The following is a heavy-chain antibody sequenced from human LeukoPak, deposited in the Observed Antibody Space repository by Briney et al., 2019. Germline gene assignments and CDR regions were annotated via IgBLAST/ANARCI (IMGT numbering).Heavy chain of an antibody. D-gene: IGHD6-13*01. J-gene: IGHJ3*02. V-gene: IGHV3-9*01. CDR1: GFTFDDYA. Sequence: GGSLRLSCAASGFTFDDYAMHWVRQAPGKGLEWVSGISWNSGSIGYADSVKGRFTISRDNAKNSLYLQMNSLRAEDTALYYCAKGWYSSSWFKGGGDAFDIWGQGTMVTVSS. CDR2: ISWNSGSI. CDR3: AKGWYSSSWFKGGGDAFDI.